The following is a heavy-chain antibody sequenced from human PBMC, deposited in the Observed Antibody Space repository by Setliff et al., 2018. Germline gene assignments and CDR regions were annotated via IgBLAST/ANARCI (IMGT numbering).Heavy chain of an antibody. J-gene: IGHJ6*02. Sequence: PGGSLRLSCAASGFTFSSYGMHWVRQAPGKGLEWVAVIWYDGSNKYYADSVKGRFTISRDNSKNTLYLQMNSLRAEDTAVYYCAKVRGRGISYYYYGMDVWGQGTTVTVSS. CDR2: IWYDGSNK. V-gene: IGHV3-33*06. CDR1: GFTFSSYG. CDR3: AKVRGRGISYYYYGMDV. D-gene: IGHD2-21*01.